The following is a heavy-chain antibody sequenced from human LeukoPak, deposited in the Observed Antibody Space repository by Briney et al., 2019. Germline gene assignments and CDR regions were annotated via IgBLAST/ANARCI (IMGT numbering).Heavy chain of an antibody. CDR1: GDSISGYY. V-gene: IGHV4-4*07. CDR3: ARDLEDFDSPANDY. CDR2: IYAPGSS. D-gene: IGHD2-15*01. J-gene: IGHJ4*02. Sequence: SETLSLTCTVSGDSISGYYWAWIRQPAGKGLEWIGHIYAPGSSNYSPSFKSRVTMSIDMSNNQFSLRLNSVTVADTAMYYCARDLEDFDSPANDYWGQGTHVIVSP.